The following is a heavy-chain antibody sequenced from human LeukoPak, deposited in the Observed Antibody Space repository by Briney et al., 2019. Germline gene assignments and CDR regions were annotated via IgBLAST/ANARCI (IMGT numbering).Heavy chain of an antibody. CDR2: ISADGTAT. CDR1: GFTFESHA. CDR3: SKGTTDYDS. V-gene: IGHV3-23*01. Sequence: PGGSLRLSCAASGFTFESHAMNWLRQAPGRGLEWVSLISADGTATHYADSVTGRFTISRDNSKDTLFLQMGSLRAEDTALYYCSKGTTDYDSWGQGTLVTVSS. D-gene: IGHD4-17*01. J-gene: IGHJ5*02.